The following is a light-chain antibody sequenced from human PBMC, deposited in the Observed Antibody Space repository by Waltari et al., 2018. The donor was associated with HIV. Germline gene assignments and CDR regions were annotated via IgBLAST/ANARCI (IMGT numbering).Light chain of an antibody. CDR1: QGVSDK. CDR2: DAS. Sequence: EIVMTQSPATLSVSPGEEATLSCRASQGVSDKLAWYQQKPGQAPRLLIYDASTRATGIPARFSGSGSGTEFTLTISSLQSEDFAVYYCQQYNDWPPPETFGQGTKLEIK. J-gene: IGKJ2*01. CDR3: QQYNDWPPPET. V-gene: IGKV3-15*01.